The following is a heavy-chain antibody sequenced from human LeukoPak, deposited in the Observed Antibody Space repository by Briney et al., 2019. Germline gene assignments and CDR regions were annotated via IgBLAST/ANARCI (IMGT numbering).Heavy chain of an antibody. Sequence: SVKVSCKASGGTFSSYAISWVRQAPGQGLEWMGGIIPIFGTANYAQKFQGRVTITTDESTSTAYMELSSLISEDTAVYYCGRSRDGYNSLDYWGQGTLVTVSS. CDR1: GGTFSSYA. D-gene: IGHD5-24*01. J-gene: IGHJ4*02. CDR3: GRSRDGYNSLDY. CDR2: IIPIFGTA. V-gene: IGHV1-69*05.